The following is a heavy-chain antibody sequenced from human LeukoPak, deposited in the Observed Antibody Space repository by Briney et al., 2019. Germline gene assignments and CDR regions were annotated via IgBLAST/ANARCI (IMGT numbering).Heavy chain of an antibody. CDR1: GFTFSSYG. Sequence: GGSLRLSCAASGFTFSSYGMHWVRQAPGKGLEWVAVISYDGSNYYCADSVKGRFTISRDNSKNTVFLQMNGLRAEDTAVYYCAKDGYSSGWPVDYWGQGTLVSVSS. D-gene: IGHD6-19*01. V-gene: IGHV3-30*18. CDR2: ISYDGSNY. CDR3: AKDGYSSGWPVDY. J-gene: IGHJ4*02.